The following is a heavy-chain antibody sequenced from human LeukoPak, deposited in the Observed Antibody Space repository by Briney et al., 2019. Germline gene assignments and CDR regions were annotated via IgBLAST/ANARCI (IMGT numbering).Heavy chain of an antibody. CDR1: GGSISSGSYY. CDR2: IYTSGST. J-gene: IGHJ3*02. D-gene: IGHD3-10*01. Sequence: PSQTLSLTCTVSGGSISSGSYYWRWIRQPAGKGLEWIGRIYTSGSTNYNPSLKSRVTISVDTSKNQYSLKLSSVTAADTAVYYCALGSITMVRGVHRKAFDIWGQGTMVTVSS. V-gene: IGHV4-61*02. CDR3: ALGSITMVRGVHRKAFDI.